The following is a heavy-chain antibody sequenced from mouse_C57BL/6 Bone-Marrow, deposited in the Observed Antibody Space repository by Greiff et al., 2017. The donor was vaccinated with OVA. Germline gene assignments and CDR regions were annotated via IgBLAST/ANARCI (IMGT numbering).Heavy chain of an antibody. CDR3: ARRGTTAVGGFAY. D-gene: IGHD1-1*01. J-gene: IGHJ3*01. Sequence: VHVKQSGPELVKPGASVKIPCKASGYTFTDHNMDWVKQSHGKSLEWIGDINPNNGGTIYNQKFKGKATLTVDKSSSTAYMELRSLTSEDTAVYYCARRGTTAVGGFAYWGQGTLVTVSA. CDR1: GYTFTDHN. CDR2: INPNNGGT. V-gene: IGHV1-18*01.